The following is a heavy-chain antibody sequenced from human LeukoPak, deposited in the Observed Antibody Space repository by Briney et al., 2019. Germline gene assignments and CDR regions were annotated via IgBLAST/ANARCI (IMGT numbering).Heavy chain of an antibody. D-gene: IGHD3-10*01. Sequence: GGSLRLSCAASGFTFSNYGMNWVRQAPGKGLEWVSYISSTRSSISYADPVKGRFTISRDNAKNSLYLQMNSLRAEDTPLYYCTTDLLPSITMVRGVITPGDMDVWGKGTTVTVSS. CDR2: ISSTRSSI. V-gene: IGHV3-48*04. CDR3: TTDLLPSITMVRGVITPGDMDV. CDR1: GFTFSNYG. J-gene: IGHJ6*03.